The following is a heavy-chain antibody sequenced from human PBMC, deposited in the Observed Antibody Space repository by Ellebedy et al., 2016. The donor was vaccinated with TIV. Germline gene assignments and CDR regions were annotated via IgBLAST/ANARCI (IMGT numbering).Heavy chain of an antibody. D-gene: IGHD7-27*01. V-gene: IGHV1-69*10. J-gene: IGHJ4*02. CDR1: GDTFSSHA. CDR2: IIPSLGNGLP. Sequence: AASVKVSCKASGDTFSSHAINWARQAPGQGLEWMGGIIPSLGNGLPNYAQKFKGRVTITADKSTSTAYMEVTSLRSEDTAVYYCAREVGNVGFDYWGQGTVVTVSS. CDR3: AREVGNVGFDY.